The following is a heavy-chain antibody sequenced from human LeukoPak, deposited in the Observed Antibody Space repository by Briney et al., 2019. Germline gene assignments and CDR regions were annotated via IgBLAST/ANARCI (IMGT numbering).Heavy chain of an antibody. CDR1: GFTFSSYE. CDR2: ITSSDSTT. CDR3: ARTGIVGATLAYFDY. D-gene: IGHD1-26*01. J-gene: IGHJ4*02. Sequence: GGPLRLSCVASGFTFSSYEMNWVRQAPGKGLEWLSYITSSDSTTHYADSVKGRFTISRDNSKNTLYLQTNSLRAEDTAVYYCARTGIVGATLAYFDYWGQGTLVTVSS. V-gene: IGHV3-48*03.